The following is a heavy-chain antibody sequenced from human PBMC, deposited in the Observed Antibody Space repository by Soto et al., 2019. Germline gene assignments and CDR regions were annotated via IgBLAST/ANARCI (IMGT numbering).Heavy chain of an antibody. CDR3: ARFPPYYDSSGYPTDY. CDR2: ISSSSSYT. CDR1: GFTFSDYY. D-gene: IGHD3-22*01. V-gene: IGHV3-11*03. J-gene: IGHJ4*02. Sequence: GGSLRLSCAASGFTFSDYYMSWIRQAPGKGLEWVSYISSSSSYTNYADSVKGRFTISRDNAKNSLYLQMNSLRAEDTAVYYCARFPPYYDSSGYPTDYWGQGTLVTVSS.